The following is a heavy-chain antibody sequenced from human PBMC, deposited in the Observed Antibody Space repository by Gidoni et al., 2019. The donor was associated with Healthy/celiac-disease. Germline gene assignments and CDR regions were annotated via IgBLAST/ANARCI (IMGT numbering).Heavy chain of an antibody. CDR3: ARDRQGTTYEKYFDY. D-gene: IGHD1-1*01. V-gene: IGHV1-69*01. Sequence: QVQLVQSGAEVKKPGSSVKVSCKASGGTFSSYAISWVRQAPGQGLEWMGGIIPIFGTANYAQKCQGRVTITADESTSTAYMELSSLRSEDTAVYYCARDRQGTTYEKYFDYWGQGTLVTVSS. J-gene: IGHJ4*02. CDR1: GGTFSSYA. CDR2: IIPIFGTA.